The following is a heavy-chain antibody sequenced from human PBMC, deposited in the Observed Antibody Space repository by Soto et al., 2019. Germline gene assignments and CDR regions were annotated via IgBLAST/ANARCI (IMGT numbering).Heavy chain of an antibody. CDR3: GRGRSGQIVVFY. Sequence: QVQLVQSGAEVKKPGASVKVSCKASGYTFTGHYIHWVRQAPEQGPEWMGEIGPESGATRYAQKFQGRVTMTRDMSTTTVSMELNNLSPDDTAVYYCGRGRSGQIVVFYWGQGTPVTVSS. CDR2: IGPESGAT. CDR1: GYTFTGHY. J-gene: IGHJ4*02. D-gene: IGHD1-26*01. V-gene: IGHV1-2*02.